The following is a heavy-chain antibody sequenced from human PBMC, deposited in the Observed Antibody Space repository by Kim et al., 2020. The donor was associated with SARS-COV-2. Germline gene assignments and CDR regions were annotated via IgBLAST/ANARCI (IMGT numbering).Heavy chain of an antibody. D-gene: IGHD3-10*01. CDR3: ARDFGGSYYGSGSYFFFDY. CDR1: GFTFSSYS. V-gene: IGHV3-21*01. Sequence: GGSLRLSCAASGFTFSSYSMNWVRQAPGKGLEWVSSISSSSSYIYYADSVKGRFTISRDNAKNSLYLQMNSLRAEDTAVYYCARDFGGSYYGSGSYFFFDYWGQGTLVTVSS. J-gene: IGHJ4*02. CDR2: ISSSSSYI.